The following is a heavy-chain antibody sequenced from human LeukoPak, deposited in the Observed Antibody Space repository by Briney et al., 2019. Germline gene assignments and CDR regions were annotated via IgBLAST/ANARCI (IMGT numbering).Heavy chain of an antibody. CDR3: ARREAWWKWLPELRQFDS. V-gene: IGHV4-34*01. J-gene: IGHJ4*02. Sequence: SETLSLTCAVYGGSFSGYYWSWIRQPPGKGLEWIGEINHSGSTNYNPSLKSRVTISVDTSKNQFSLKLSSVTAADTAVYYCARREAWWKWLPELRQFDSWGQGTLVTVSS. CDR2: INHSGST. D-gene: IGHD6-19*01. CDR1: GGSFSGYY.